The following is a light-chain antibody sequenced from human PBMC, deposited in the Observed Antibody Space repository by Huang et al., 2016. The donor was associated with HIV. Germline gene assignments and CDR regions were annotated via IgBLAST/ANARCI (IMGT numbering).Light chain of an antibody. CDR2: DVS. CDR1: QSVGSY. J-gene: IGKJ4*01. CDR3: QQRSSGVS. V-gene: IGKV3-11*01. Sequence: VLTQSPATLSWYPGERVTLSCRASQSVGSYIAWYQQRPGQSPRLLIYDVSTRATGTPVRFSCSGSGTDFTLTISSLESEDFALYYCQQRSSGVSFGGGTKVQVK.